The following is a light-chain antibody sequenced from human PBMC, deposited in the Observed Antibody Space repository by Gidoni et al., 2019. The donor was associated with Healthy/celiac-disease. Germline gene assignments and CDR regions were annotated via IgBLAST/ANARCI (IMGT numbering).Light chain of an antibody. CDR3: AAWDDSLNGYVV. Sequence: QSVLTQPPSASGTPGQRVILSCSGSSPNIGSNTVNWYQQLPGTAPKLLIYSNNQRPSGVPDRFSGSKSGTSASLAISGLQSEDEADYYCAAWDDSLNGYVVFGGGTKLTVL. CDR2: SNN. J-gene: IGLJ2*01. V-gene: IGLV1-44*01. CDR1: SPNIGSNT.